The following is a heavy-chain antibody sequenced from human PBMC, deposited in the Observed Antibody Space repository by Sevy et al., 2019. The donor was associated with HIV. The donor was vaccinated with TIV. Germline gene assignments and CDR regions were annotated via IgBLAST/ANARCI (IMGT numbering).Heavy chain of an antibody. V-gene: IGHV3-11*06. Sequence: GGSLRLSCAASGFTFSDYYINWIRQAPGKGLEWVSYISGSSSYTNYADSVKGRFTISRDNAKNSLYLQMNSLRAEDTAVYYRARVGCSISSCPKGDAFDIWGQGTMVTVSS. CDR2: ISGSSSYT. D-gene: IGHD2-2*01. J-gene: IGHJ3*02. CDR1: GFTFSDYY. CDR3: ARVGCSISSCPKGDAFDI.